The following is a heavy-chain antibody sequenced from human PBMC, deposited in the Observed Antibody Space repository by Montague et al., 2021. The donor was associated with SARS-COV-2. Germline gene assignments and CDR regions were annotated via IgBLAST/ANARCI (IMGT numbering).Heavy chain of an antibody. CDR2: IHQDGGAK. CDR1: GFPISNYW. V-gene: IGHV3-7*01. Sequence: SLRLSCAASGFPISNYWMSWVRQAPGKGLEWVAHIHQDGGAKDYVDSVKGRFTISRDNAKNRLYLEMNSLRVEDSAIYYCARNELWGQGTLVTVSS. CDR3: ARNEL. J-gene: IGHJ4*02.